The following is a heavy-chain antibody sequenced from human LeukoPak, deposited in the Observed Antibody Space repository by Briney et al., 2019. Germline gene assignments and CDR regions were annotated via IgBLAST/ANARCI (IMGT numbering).Heavy chain of an antibody. Sequence: GGSLRLSCAASGFTFSSYGMSWVRQAPGKGLEWVSAISGSGGSTYYADSVKGRFTISRDNSKNTLYLQMNSLRAEDTAVYYCAKVLGYCSSTSRYPFDYWGQGTLVTVSS. CDR2: ISGSGGST. J-gene: IGHJ4*02. V-gene: IGHV3-23*01. CDR1: GFTFSSYG. D-gene: IGHD2-2*01. CDR3: AKVLGYCSSTSRYPFDY.